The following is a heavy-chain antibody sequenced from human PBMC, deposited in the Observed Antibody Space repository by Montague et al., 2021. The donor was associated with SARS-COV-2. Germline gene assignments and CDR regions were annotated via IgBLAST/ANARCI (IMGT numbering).Heavy chain of an antibody. CDR2: IYYSGSA. Sequence: SETLSLTCSVSGDSINNSRYYWGWIRQPPGKGLEWIGSIYYSGSAYYNPSLKSRVTISVDTSKEQFSLKLNSVTATDTAVYYCARLEQTRGVIIRGAFHIWGQGTKVTVSS. J-gene: IGHJ3*02. D-gene: IGHD3-10*01. V-gene: IGHV4-39*01. CDR1: GDSINNSRYY. CDR3: ARLEQTRGVIIRGAFHI.